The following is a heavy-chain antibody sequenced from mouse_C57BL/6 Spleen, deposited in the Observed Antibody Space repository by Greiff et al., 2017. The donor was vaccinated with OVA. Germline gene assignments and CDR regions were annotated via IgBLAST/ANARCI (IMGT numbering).Heavy chain of an antibody. J-gene: IGHJ1*03. V-gene: IGHV1-64*01. CDR1: GYTFTSYW. CDR3: ARGGAITTVVGDWYFDV. D-gene: IGHD1-1*01. CDR2: IHPNSGST. Sequence: VQLQQPGAELVKPGASVKLSCKASGYTFTSYWMHWVKQRPGQGLEWIGMIHPNSGSTNYNEKFKSKATLTVDKSSSTAYMQLSSLTSEDSAVYYCARGGAITTVVGDWYFDVWGTGTTVTVSS.